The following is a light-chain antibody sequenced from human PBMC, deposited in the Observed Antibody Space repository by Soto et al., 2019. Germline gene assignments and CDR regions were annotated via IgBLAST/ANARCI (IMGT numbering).Light chain of an antibody. CDR3: TSYTTISTLYV. Sequence: QSALTQPASVSGSPGQSITISCAGTIRDIGNYNYVSWYQQHPGKAPKVMIYEVSNRPSGISNRFSGSKSGNTASVTISGLQAEDEADYYCTSYTTISTLYVFGSGTKLTVL. CDR2: EVS. V-gene: IGLV2-14*01. J-gene: IGLJ1*01. CDR1: IRDIGNYNY.